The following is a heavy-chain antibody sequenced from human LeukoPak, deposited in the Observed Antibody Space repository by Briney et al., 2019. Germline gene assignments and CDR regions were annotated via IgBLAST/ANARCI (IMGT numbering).Heavy chain of an antibody. Sequence: GGSLRLSCAASEFTISSCAMSWGRQAPGKGLEWVSAISGSGGSTYYADSVKGRFTIARDNAKNTLYLQMNSLRAEDTAVYYWYGAYADHWGQGTLVTVSS. V-gene: IGHV3-23*01. D-gene: IGHD3-16*01. CDR2: ISGSGGST. CDR1: EFTISSCA. J-gene: IGHJ1*01. CDR3: YGAYADH.